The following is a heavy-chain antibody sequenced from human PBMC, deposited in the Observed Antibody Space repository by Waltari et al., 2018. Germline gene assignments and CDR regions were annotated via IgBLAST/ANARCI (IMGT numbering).Heavy chain of an antibody. Sequence: QVQLVQSGAEVKKPGASVKVSCKVSGYTLTELSMHWVRQAPGKGLEWMGGFDPEDGETIYAQQFQGRVTMTEDTSTDTAYMELRSLRSEDTAVYYCATGYSGSYSWGYWGQGTLVTVSS. CDR2: FDPEDGET. CDR3: ATGYSGSYSWGY. CDR1: GYTLTELS. J-gene: IGHJ4*02. V-gene: IGHV1-24*01. D-gene: IGHD1-26*01.